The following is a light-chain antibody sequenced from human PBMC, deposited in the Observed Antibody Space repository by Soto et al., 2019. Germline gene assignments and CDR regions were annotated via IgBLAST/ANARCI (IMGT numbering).Light chain of an antibody. Sequence: QITQSASTLSASVVDRVTITGRASQSISSWLAWYQQKPGKAPKLLIYAASSLQSGVPSRFSGSGSGTEFTLTISSLQPDDFATYYCQQYNTYSITFGQGTRLEIK. CDR3: QQYNTYSIT. V-gene: IGKV1-5*01. CDR2: AAS. CDR1: QSISSW. J-gene: IGKJ5*01.